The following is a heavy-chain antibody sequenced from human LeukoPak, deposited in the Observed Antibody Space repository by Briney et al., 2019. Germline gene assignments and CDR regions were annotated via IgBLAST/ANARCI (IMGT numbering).Heavy chain of an antibody. CDR1: GFPFNSYA. D-gene: IGHD2-21*02. V-gene: IGHV3-30-3*01. CDR3: ARDPRAYCGGDCYPDNWFDP. CDR2: ISYYGSNK. J-gene: IGHJ5*02. Sequence: GGSLRLSCAASGFPFNSYAMQWVPQAPGKGLEGVAVISYYGSNKFYPVPVKGRFTISRDNYKITLYLQMNSLRAEDTAVYYCARDPRAYCGGDCYPDNWFDPWGQGTLVTVSS.